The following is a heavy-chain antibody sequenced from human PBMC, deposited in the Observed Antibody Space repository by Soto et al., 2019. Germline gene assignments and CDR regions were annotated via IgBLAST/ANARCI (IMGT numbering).Heavy chain of an antibody. J-gene: IGHJ4*02. CDR3: ASLEYSSGYY. Sequence: LRLSCAASGFSFSNYGMHWVRQAPGKGLEWVAAISYDGSGKYYADYVKGRFTISRENSKNTLYLQMNSLRAEDTAVYYCASLEYSSGYYWGQGTQVTVSS. CDR2: ISYDGSGK. D-gene: IGHD6-19*01. CDR1: GFSFSNYG. V-gene: IGHV3-30*03.